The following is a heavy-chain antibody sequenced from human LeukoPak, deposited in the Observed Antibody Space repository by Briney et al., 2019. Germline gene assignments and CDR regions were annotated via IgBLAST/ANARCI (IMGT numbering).Heavy chain of an antibody. CDR2: MNSDGSTT. J-gene: IGHJ4*02. V-gene: IGHV3-74*01. Sequence: PGGSLILSCAASGFTFSSHWMHWVRQAPGQGLVWVSRMNSDGSTTSYADSVKGRFTISRDNAKNTLYLQMNSLRAEDTAVYYCVRALMGIDDYWGQGTLVTVSS. D-gene: IGHD2-8*01. CDR3: VRALMGIDDY. CDR1: GFTFSSHW.